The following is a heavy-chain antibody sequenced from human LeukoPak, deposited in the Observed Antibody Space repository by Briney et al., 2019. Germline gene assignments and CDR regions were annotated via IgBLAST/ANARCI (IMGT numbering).Heavy chain of an antibody. V-gene: IGHV4-31*03. Sequence: SQTLSLTCTVSGGSISYGGYYWTWIRQHPGKGLEWIGYMHYRGDTHYNPSLKTRGTISVDTSKNHFSLKLSSVTAADTPMYYCARRVADSSVPGISFDSGSQGTMVTASS. CDR2: MHYRGDT. J-gene: IGHJ3*02. D-gene: IGHD3-22*01. CDR3: ARRVADSSVPGISFDS. CDR1: GGSISYGGYY.